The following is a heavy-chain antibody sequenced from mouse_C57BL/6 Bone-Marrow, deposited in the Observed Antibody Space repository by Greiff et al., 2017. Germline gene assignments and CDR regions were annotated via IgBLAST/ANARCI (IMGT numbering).Heavy chain of an antibody. CDR1: GFNIKDDY. V-gene: IGHV14-4*01. CDR2: IDPENGDT. Sequence: DVQLQESGAELVRPGASVKLSCTASGFNIKDDYMHWVKQRPEQGLEWIGWIDPENGDTEYASKFQGKATITADTSSNTAYLQLSSLTSEDTAVYYCTLVTTEAWFAYWGQGTLVTVSA. CDR3: TLVTTEAWFAY. D-gene: IGHD2-2*01. J-gene: IGHJ3*01.